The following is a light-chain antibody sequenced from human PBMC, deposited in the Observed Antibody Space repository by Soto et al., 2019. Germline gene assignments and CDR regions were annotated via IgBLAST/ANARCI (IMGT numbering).Light chain of an antibody. V-gene: IGKV3-20*01. CDR1: QSVSSSS. CDR3: QQYGRSPYT. CDR2: GAS. Sequence: EIVLTQSPGTLSLSPGERATLSCRASQSVSSSSLAWYQQKPGQAPRLLIYGASSRATGNPDRFSGSGSGTDFTLPSSRLETEDFAVFYCQQYGRSPYTFGQGTKLEIK. J-gene: IGKJ2*01.